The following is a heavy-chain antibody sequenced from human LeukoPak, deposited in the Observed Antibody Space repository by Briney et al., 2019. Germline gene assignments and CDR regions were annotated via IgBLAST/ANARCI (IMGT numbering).Heavy chain of an antibody. CDR3: ASQGYCSGGSCYSGSPYPY. V-gene: IGHV1-69*04. J-gene: IGHJ4*02. Sequence: GASVKVSCKASGGTFSSYAISWVRQAPGQGLEWMGRIIPILGIANYAQKFQGRVTITADKSTSTAYMELSSLRSEDTAVYYCASQGYCSGGSCYSGSPYPYWGQGTLVTVSS. CDR1: GGTFSSYA. D-gene: IGHD2-15*01. CDR2: IIPILGIA.